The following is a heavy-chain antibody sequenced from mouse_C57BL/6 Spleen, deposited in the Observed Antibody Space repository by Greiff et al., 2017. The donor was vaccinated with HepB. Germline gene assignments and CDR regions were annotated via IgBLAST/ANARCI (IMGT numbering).Heavy chain of an antibody. CDR3: ARNRHYYAMDY. V-gene: IGHV3-6*01. J-gene: IGHJ4*01. Sequence: VQLKESGPGLVKPSQSLSLTCSVTGYSITSGYYWNWIRQFPGNKLEWMGYISYDGSNNYNPSLKNRIFITRDTSKNQFFLKLNSVTTEDTATYYCARNRHYYAMDYWGQGTSVTVSS. CDR1: GYSITSGYY. CDR2: ISYDGSN.